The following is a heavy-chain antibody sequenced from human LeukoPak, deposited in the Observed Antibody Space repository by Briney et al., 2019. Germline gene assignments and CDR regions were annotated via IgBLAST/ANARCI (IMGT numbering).Heavy chain of an antibody. CDR2: INHSGST. CDR3: ARLRGTSKTYYYYGMDV. D-gene: IGHD2-2*01. Sequence: SETLSLTCAVYGGSFSGYYWSWIRQPPGKGLEWIGEINHSGSTNYNPSLKGRVTISVDTSKNQFSLKLSSVTAADTAVYYCARLRGTSKTYYYYGMDVWGQGTTVTVSS. J-gene: IGHJ6*02. CDR1: GGSFSGYY. V-gene: IGHV4-34*01.